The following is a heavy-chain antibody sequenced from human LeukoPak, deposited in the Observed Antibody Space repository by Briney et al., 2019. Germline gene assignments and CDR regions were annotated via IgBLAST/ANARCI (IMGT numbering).Heavy chain of an antibody. D-gene: IGHD1-26*01. V-gene: IGHV4-59*01. Sequence: SETLSLTFTVSGGSIRSFYWSWIRQSPGKGLEWIGYIYYNGNANYNPSLKSRVTISLDTSKNQFSLRLNSVTAADTAVYYCVRDRGEFSYSHDYWGQGTLVTVSS. J-gene: IGHJ4*02. CDR2: IYYNGNA. CDR3: VRDRGEFSYSHDY. CDR1: GGSIRSFY.